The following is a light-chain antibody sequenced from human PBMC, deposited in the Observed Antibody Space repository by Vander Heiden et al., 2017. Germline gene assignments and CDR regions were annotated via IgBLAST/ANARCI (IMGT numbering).Light chain of an antibody. V-gene: IGLV3-25*03. Sequence: SSDLTQPPSVSVSPGQTAQITCSRHVLPRRNAYWYQQKPGQAPLLLIYSDTKGPSGIPERFSGSISGTIVTLTISDVQAEDEADYYCQSADSSGTYSVVFGGGTQLTVL. CDR3: QSADSSGTYSVV. CDR2: SDT. J-gene: IGLJ2*01. CDR1: VLPRRN.